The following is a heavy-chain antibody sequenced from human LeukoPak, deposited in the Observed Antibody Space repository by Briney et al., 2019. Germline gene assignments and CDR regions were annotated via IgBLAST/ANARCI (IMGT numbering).Heavy chain of an antibody. CDR1: GYMFTSHG. CDR2: INPNSGGT. V-gene: IGHV1-2*02. J-gene: IGHJ4*02. Sequence: ASVKVSCKSSGYMFTSHGIHWLRQAPGQGLEWMGWINPNSGGTNYAQKFQGRVTMTRDTSISTAYMELSRLRSDDTAVYYCARVGLGYCSGGSCYCDYWGQGTLVTVSS. CDR3: ARVGLGYCSGGSCYCDY. D-gene: IGHD2-15*01.